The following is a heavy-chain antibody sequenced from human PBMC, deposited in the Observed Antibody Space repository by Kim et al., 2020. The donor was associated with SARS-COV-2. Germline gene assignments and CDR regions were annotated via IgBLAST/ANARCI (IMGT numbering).Heavy chain of an antibody. CDR1: GCSISSGCYY. V-gene: IGHV4-31*03. Sequence: SETLSLTCTVSGCSISSGCYYWSWIRQHPGKGLEWIGYIYYSGGTYYNPSLKSRVTISVDTSKNKFSLQLSSVTAADTAVYYCARGEFYGDYVSAFDIWGQGTMVTVSS. D-gene: IGHD4-17*01. CDR2: IYYSGGT. J-gene: IGHJ3*02. CDR3: ARGEFYGDYVSAFDI.